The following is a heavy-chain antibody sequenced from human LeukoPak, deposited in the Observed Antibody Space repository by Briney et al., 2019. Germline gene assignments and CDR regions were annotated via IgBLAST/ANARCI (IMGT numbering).Heavy chain of an antibody. Sequence: GGSLRLSCAASGFTFSSYAMSWVRQAPGKGLEWVSAISGSGGSTYYADSVKGRFTISRDNAKNFLYLQMNSLRAEDTALYYCAGGDRNGWYFDYWGQGILVTVSS. V-gene: IGHV3-23*01. CDR3: AGGDRNGWYFDY. D-gene: IGHD6-19*01. CDR2: ISGSGGST. J-gene: IGHJ4*02. CDR1: GFTFSSYA.